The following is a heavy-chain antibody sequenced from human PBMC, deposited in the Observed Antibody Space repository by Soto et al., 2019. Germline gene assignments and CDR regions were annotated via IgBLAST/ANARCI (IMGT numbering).Heavy chain of an antibody. CDR3: ARDHRDYDSSGYYLNYYGMDV. V-gene: IGHV1-69*01. CDR2: IIPIFGTA. J-gene: IGHJ6*02. CDR1: GGTFSSYA. Sequence: QVQLVQSGAEVKKPGSSVKVSCKASGGTFSSYAISWVRQDPGQGLEWMGGIIPIFGTANYAQKFQGRVTITADESTSTAYMELSSLRSEDTAVYYCARDHRDYDSSGYYLNYYGMDVWGQGTTVTVSS. D-gene: IGHD3-22*01.